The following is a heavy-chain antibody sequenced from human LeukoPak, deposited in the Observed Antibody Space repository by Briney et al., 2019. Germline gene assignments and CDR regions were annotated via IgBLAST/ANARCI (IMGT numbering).Heavy chain of an antibody. J-gene: IGHJ4*02. CDR2: ISAYNGNT. Sequence: ASVTVSCKASGYTFTSYGISWVRQAPGQGLEWMGWISAYNGNTNYAQKLQGRVTMTTDTSTSTAYMELRSLRSDDTAVYYCARASGAAYYYDSSGYTIDYWGRGTLVTVSS. V-gene: IGHV1-18*01. CDR1: GYTFTSYG. CDR3: ARASGAAYYYDSSGYTIDY. D-gene: IGHD3-22*01.